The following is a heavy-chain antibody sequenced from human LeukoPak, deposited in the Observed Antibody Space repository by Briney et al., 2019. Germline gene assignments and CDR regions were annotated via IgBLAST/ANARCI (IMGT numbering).Heavy chain of an antibody. CDR2: ISAYNGNT. CDR1: GYSFTSYG. Sequence: ASVKVSCKASGYSFTSYGISWVRQAPGQGLEWVGWISAYNGNTNYAQKLQGRDTMTTDTSTSTAYMELRSLRADDTAVYYCARADIRAIASSGWYGFDYWGQGTLVTVSS. CDR3: ARADIRAIASSGWYGFDY. V-gene: IGHV1-18*01. J-gene: IGHJ4*02. D-gene: IGHD6-19*01.